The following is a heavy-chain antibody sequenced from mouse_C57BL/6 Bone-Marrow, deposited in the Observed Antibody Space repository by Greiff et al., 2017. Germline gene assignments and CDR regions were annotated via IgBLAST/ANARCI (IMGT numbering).Heavy chain of an antibody. V-gene: IGHV14-4*01. J-gene: IGHJ3*01. CDR1: GFNIKDDY. CDR2: IDPENGDT. Sequence: VQLQQSGAELVRPGASVKLSCTASGFNIKDDYMHWVKQRPEQGLEWIGWIDPENGDTEYASKFQGKATITADTSSNTAYLQLSSLTSGDTAVYYCTFYYETYWGQGTLVTVSA. D-gene: IGHD2-4*01. CDR3: TFYYETY.